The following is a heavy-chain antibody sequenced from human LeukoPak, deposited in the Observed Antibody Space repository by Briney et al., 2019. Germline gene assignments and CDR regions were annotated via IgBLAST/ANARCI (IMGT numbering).Heavy chain of an antibody. CDR2: IYHSGST. V-gene: IGHV4-59*12. J-gene: IGHJ4*02. Sequence: SETLSLTCTVSGVSITSYYWSWIRQPPGKGLEWIGSIYHSGSTNDNPSLKSRVTTSVDTSKNQFSLKLSSVTAAGTAVYYCAGGTTYYYDSSGYYFDYWGQGTLVTVSS. CDR3: AGGTTYYYDSSGYYFDY. D-gene: IGHD3-22*01. CDR1: GVSITSYY.